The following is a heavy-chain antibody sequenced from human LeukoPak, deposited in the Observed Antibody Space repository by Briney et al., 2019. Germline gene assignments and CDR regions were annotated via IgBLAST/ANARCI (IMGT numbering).Heavy chain of an antibody. CDR2: INHRGST. V-gene: IGHV4-34*01. Sequence: PSETLSLTCAVYGGSFSGCYWSWIRQPPGKGLEWIGEINHRGSTNYNPSLKSRVTISVDTSKNQFSLKLSSVTAADTAVYYCARALYYYDSSGYYWSTFDYWGQGTLVTVSS. CDR3: ARALYYYDSSGYYWSTFDY. D-gene: IGHD3-22*01. CDR1: GGSFSGCY. J-gene: IGHJ4*02.